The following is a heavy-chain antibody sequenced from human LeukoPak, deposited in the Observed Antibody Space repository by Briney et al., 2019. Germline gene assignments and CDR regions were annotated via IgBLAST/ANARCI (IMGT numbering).Heavy chain of an antibody. CDR2: INHSGST. D-gene: IGHD3-22*01. Sequence: SETLSLTCAVYGGSFSGYYWSWIRQPPGKGLEWIGEINHSGSTNYNPSLKSRVTISVDTSKNQFSLKLSSVTAADTAVYYCARVAVIIHFFDYWGQGTLVTVSS. V-gene: IGHV4-34*01. CDR3: ARVAVIIHFFDY. CDR1: GGSFSGYY. J-gene: IGHJ4*02.